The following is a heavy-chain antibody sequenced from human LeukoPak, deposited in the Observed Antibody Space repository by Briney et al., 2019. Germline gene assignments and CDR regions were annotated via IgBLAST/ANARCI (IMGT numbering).Heavy chain of an antibody. J-gene: IGHJ6*02. CDR2: ISSSSSYI. CDR1: GFTFSSYS. Sequence: SGGSLRLSCAASGFTFSSYSMNWVRQAPGKGLEWVSSISSSSSYIYYADSVKGRFTISRDNAKNSLYLRMNSLRAEDTAVYYCARDGGTFHYYYGMDVWGQGTSVTVSS. CDR3: ARDGGTFHYYYGMDV. D-gene: IGHD3-16*01. V-gene: IGHV3-21*01.